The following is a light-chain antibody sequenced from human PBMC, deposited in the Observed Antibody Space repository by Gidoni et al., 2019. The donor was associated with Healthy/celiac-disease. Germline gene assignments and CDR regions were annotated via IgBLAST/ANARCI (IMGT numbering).Light chain of an antibody. CDR3: QRTYNASF. CDR2: SAC. CDR1: QSISSY. J-gene: IGKJ4*01. V-gene: IGKV1-27*01. Sequence: DIQLTQSPSSLSASVGDRVTITCRVSQSISSYLNWYRQKPGKVPKLLIDSACNVKSGVPSWCSGSGAGTDFTITSRRLQPEDVATYYGQRTYNASFFGGGTKVEIK.